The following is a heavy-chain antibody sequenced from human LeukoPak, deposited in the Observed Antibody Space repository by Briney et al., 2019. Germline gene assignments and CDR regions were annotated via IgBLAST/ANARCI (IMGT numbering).Heavy chain of an antibody. V-gene: IGHV1-46*01. CDR3: ARDGEYYDSSGSYFDY. CDR2: VNPSSGST. Sequence: ASVTVSCKASGYTFTTYYMHWVRQAPGQGLEWMGIVNPSSGSTSYAQKFQGRVTMTRDTSTSTFYMELRSLKSEDTAVYFCARDGEYYDSSGSYFDYWGQGTLVTVSS. D-gene: IGHD3-22*01. CDR1: GYTFTTYY. J-gene: IGHJ4*02.